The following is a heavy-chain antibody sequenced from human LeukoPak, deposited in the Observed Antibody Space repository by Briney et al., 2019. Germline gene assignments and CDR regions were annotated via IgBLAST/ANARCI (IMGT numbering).Heavy chain of an antibody. CDR1: GFTFVDYA. CDR3: TRVIVATKDY. D-gene: IGHD5-12*01. Sequence: GGSLRLSCTGSGFTFVDYAMNWVRQAPGKGLEWVGFIRSKAYGGTPEYAASVKGRFTISRDDSKSIAYLQMNSLKTEDTAVYYCTRVIVATKDYWGQGTLVTVSS. CDR2: IRSKAYGGTP. V-gene: IGHV3-49*04. J-gene: IGHJ4*02.